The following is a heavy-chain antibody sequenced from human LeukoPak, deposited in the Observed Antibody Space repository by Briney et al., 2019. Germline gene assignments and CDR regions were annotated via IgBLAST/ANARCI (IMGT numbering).Heavy chain of an antibody. D-gene: IGHD3-22*01. CDR2: IYYSGST. V-gene: IGHV4-59*08. Sequence: SETLSLTCTVSGGSISSYYWSWIRQPPGKGLEWIGYIYYSGSTNYNPSLKSRVTISLDTSKNQFSLKLSSVTAADTAVYYCARGYYYDSSGYYSHYYFDYWGQGTLVTVSS. CDR3: ARGYYYDSSGYYSHYYFDY. CDR1: GGSISSYY. J-gene: IGHJ4*02.